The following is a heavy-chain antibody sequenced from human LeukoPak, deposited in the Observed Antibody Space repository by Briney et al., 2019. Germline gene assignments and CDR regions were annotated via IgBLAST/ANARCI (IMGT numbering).Heavy chain of an antibody. J-gene: IGHJ3*02. Sequence: GGSLRLSCAASGFTFSSYAMHWVRQAPGKGLEWVAVISYDGSNKYYADSVKGRFTISRDNSKNTLYLQMNSLRAEDTAVYYCARASKLRGDAFDIWGQGTMVTVSS. CDR3: ARASKLRGDAFDI. CDR1: GFTFSSYA. D-gene: IGHD6-6*01. CDR2: ISYDGSNK. V-gene: IGHV3-30*04.